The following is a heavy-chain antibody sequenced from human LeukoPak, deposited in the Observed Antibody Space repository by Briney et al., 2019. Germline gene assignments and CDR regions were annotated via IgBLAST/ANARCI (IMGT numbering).Heavy chain of an antibody. CDR3: AKPYSSGWYLWGYYFDY. V-gene: IGHV3-23*01. CDR1: GFTFSSYG. Sequence: GGSLRLSCAASGFTFSSYGMSWVRQAPGKGLEWVSAISGSGGSTYYADSVKGRFTISRDNSKNTLYLQMNSLRAEDTAVYYCAKPYSSGWYLWGYYFDYWGQGTLVTVSS. CDR2: ISGSGGST. J-gene: IGHJ4*02. D-gene: IGHD6-19*01.